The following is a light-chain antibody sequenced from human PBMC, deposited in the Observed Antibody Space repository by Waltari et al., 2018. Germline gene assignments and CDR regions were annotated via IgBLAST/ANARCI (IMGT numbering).Light chain of an antibody. Sequence: EIVMTQSPATLSVSPWESPTLSCRASQSVSSNLTWYQQKPGQAPRLLIYGASTRATGIPARFSGSGSGTEFTLTISSLQSEDFAVYYCQQYNNWPPYTFGQGTKLEIK. CDR3: QQYNNWPPYT. CDR1: QSVSSN. V-gene: IGKV3-15*01. CDR2: GAS. J-gene: IGKJ2*01.